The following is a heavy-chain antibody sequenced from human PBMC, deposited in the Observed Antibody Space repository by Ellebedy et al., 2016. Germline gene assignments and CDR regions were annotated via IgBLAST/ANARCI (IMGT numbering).Heavy chain of an antibody. CDR3: ATENRLGTYAHWSFDL. CDR2: IWHDGGKE. Sequence: GGSLRLSXVASGFTFRDYGMHWVRQSPGKGLEWVSFIWHDGGKEYYAPSAKGRFTVSRDNFKRKLFLQLTSLRVDDTAIYYCATENRLGTYAHWSFDLWGRGTLVTVSS. J-gene: IGHJ2*01. D-gene: IGHD7-27*01. CDR1: GFTFRDYG. V-gene: IGHV3-33*02.